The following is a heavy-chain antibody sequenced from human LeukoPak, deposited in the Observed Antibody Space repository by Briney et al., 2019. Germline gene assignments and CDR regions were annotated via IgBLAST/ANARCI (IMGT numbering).Heavy chain of an antibody. Sequence: SETLSLTCAVYGGSFSGYYWSWIRQPPGKGLEWIGEINHSGSTNYNPSLKSRVTISVDTSKNQFSLKLSSVTAADTAVYYCASRPLVKVRGVRIWYFDLWGRGTLVTVSS. CDR2: INHSGST. CDR1: GGSFSGYY. CDR3: ASRPLVKVRGVRIWYFDL. V-gene: IGHV4-34*01. D-gene: IGHD3-10*01. J-gene: IGHJ2*01.